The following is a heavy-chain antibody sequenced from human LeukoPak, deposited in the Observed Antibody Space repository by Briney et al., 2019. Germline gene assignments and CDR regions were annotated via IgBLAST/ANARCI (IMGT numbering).Heavy chain of an antibody. CDR1: GFTFSSYA. J-gene: IGHJ4*02. CDR3: AKSRRIITMIVVVTTYFDY. V-gene: IGHV3-23*01. Sequence: GGSLRLSCAASGFTFSSYAMSWVRQAPGKGLEWVSASSGSGGSTYYADSVKGRFTISRVNSKNTLYLQMNSLRAEDTAVYYCAKSRRIITMIVVVTTYFDYWGQGTLVTVSS. D-gene: IGHD3-22*01. CDR2: SSGSGGST.